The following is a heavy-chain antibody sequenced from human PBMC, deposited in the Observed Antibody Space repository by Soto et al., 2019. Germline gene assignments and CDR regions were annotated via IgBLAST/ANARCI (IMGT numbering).Heavy chain of an antibody. D-gene: IGHD4-17*01. V-gene: IGHV1-69*02. Sequence: ASVKVSCKASGGTFSSYTISWVRQAPGQGLEWMGRIIPILGIANYAQKFQGRVTITADKSTSTAYMELSSLRSEDTAVYYCARNLDYGGNPPGDAFDIWGQGTMVTVSS. J-gene: IGHJ3*02. CDR2: IIPILGIA. CDR1: GGTFSSYT. CDR3: ARNLDYGGNPPGDAFDI.